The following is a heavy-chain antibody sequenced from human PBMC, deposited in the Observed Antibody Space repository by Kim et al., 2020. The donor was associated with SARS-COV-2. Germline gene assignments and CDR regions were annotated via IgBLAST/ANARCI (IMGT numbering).Heavy chain of an antibody. Sequence: GGPLRLSCAASGFSFGIYAMSWVRQAPGKGLEWVSTIGGLDGGIFHADSVKGRFTISRDNYKNTLYLQMTNLKTEDTATYYCSRRPCTAAARTAHFDPWGQGTLVAVSS. V-gene: IGHV3-23*01. J-gene: IGHJ5*02. CDR2: IGGLDGGI. CDR1: GFSFGIYA. D-gene: IGHD6-13*01. CDR3: SRRPCTAAARTAHFDP.